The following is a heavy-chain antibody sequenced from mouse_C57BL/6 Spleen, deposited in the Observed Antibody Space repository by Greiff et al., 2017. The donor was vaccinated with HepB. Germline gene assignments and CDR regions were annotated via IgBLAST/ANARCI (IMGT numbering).Heavy chain of an antibody. D-gene: IGHD1-1*01. V-gene: IGHV1-9*01. CDR2: ILPGSGST. J-gene: IGHJ1*03. CDR3: ARGLYCYGRSPWYFDV. CDR1: GYTFTGYW. Sequence: VQLQQSGAELMKPGASVKLSCKATGYTFTGYWIEWVKQRPGHGLEWIGEILPGSGSTNYNEKFKGKATFTADTSSNTAYMQRSSLTTEDSAIYYCARGLYCYGRSPWYFDVWGTGTTVTVSS.